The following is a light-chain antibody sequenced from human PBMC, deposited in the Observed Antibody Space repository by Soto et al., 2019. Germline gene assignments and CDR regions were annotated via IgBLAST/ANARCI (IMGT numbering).Light chain of an antibody. CDR3: QQYNNXQRT. CDR2: GAS. V-gene: IGKV3-20*01. Sequence: EIVLTRSPGTLSLSPGERATLPFRASQSVSRNYLDWYQQKPCQAPRLLVYGASTRASDIEGRFSGSGYGTDFTLTISRLEPKDFAVYYSQQYNNXQRTFGQGTKV. CDR1: QSVSRNY. J-gene: IGKJ1*01.